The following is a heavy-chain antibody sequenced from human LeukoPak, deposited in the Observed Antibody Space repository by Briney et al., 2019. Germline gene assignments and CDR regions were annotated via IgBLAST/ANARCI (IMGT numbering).Heavy chain of an antibody. CDR3: VTGFTTMAVDYFDY. CDR1: GKTLSDLS. Sequence: ASVKVSCKVSGKTLSDLSIHWLRQPPGKGLEWLGGSDPEDGERIYAQMFQGRVTMAEDTSIDTAYMELSSLRSEDTAVYYCVTGFTTMAVDYFDYWGQGTLVTVSP. CDR2: SDPEDGER. J-gene: IGHJ4*02. D-gene: IGHD5-18*01. V-gene: IGHV1-24*01.